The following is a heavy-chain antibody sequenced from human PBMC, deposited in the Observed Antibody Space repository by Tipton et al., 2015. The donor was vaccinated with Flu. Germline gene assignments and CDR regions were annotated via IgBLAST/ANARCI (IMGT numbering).Heavy chain of an antibody. CDR1: GYTFNNYD. J-gene: IGHJ4*02. Sequence: QSEPEVKKPGASVKVSCKASGYTFNNYDINWVRQATGRGLEWMGWMNPKSGNAGYALKFQGRVTMTRDTSISTVYMELSSLRSDDTAVYYCARPTRRSSSESLDYWGQGTLVTVSS. V-gene: IGHV1-8*02. D-gene: IGHD6-6*01. CDR3: ARPTRRSSSESLDY. CDR2: MNPKSGNA.